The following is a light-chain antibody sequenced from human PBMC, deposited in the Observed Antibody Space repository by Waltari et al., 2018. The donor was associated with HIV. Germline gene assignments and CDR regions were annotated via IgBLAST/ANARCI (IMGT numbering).Light chain of an antibody. J-gene: IGKJ5*01. CDR1: QDISKS. CDR3: QQYKSFPIT. V-gene: IGKV1-16*02. CDR2: SAS. Sequence: DIQMTQSPSSLSASVGDRVTITCRASQDISKSLAWFQQKPGKAPKSLFYSASTLQSGVPSKFSGSGSGTDFTLTISSLQPEDFATYYCQQYKSFPITFGQGTRLEIK.